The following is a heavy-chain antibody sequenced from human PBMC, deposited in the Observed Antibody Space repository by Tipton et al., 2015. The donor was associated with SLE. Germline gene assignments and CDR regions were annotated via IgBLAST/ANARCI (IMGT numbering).Heavy chain of an antibody. J-gene: IGHJ1*01. CDR2: MYFSGNT. CDR1: GGSISESTYS. Sequence: TLSLTCTVSGGSISESTYSWDWIRQAPGKGLEWIGGMYFSGNTYYNPFLRSRVTISADTSKNQFSLKLTSVTAADTAVYYCARDPKYWGQGTLVTVSS. V-gene: IGHV4-39*07. CDR3: ARDPKY.